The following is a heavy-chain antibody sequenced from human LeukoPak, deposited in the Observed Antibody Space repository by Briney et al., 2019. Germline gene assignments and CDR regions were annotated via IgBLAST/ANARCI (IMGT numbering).Heavy chain of an antibody. Sequence: GASVKVSCKASGYTFTGYYMHWVRQAPGQGLEWMGRINPNSGGTNYAQKFQGRVTMTRDTSISTAYMELSRLRSDDTAVYYCARDLRERITVILGVITFDYWGQGTLVTVSS. D-gene: IGHD3-10*01. CDR2: INPNSGGT. J-gene: IGHJ4*02. V-gene: IGHV1-2*06. CDR3: ARDLRERITVILGVITFDY. CDR1: GYTFTGYY.